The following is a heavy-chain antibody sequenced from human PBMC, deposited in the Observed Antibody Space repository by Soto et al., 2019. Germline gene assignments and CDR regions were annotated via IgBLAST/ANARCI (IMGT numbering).Heavy chain of an antibody. Sequence: GGSLRLSCAASGFTFSDYYMSWIRQVPGKGLEWVAYISGTSDSIPYADSVKGRFTISRDNARNSLYLQMNSLRAEDTAVYYCARVAVVTAAGTSDYWGQGTLVTVSS. V-gene: IGHV3-11*06. CDR3: ARVAVVTAAGTSDY. CDR1: GFTFSDYY. CDR2: ISGTSDSI. D-gene: IGHD6-13*01. J-gene: IGHJ4*02.